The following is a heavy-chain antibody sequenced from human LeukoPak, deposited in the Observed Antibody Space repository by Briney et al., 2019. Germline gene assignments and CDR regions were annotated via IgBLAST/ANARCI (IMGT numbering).Heavy chain of an antibody. V-gene: IGHV4-59*12. Sequence: PSETLSLTCTVSGGSISSYYWSWIRQPPGKGLEWIGYIYYSGSTNYNPSLKSRVTISVDTSKNQFSLKLSSVTAADTAVYYCARVAAAAGRLYVNYMDVWGKGTTVTVSS. D-gene: IGHD6-13*01. CDR3: ARVAAAAGRLYVNYMDV. J-gene: IGHJ6*03. CDR1: GGSISSYY. CDR2: IYYSGST.